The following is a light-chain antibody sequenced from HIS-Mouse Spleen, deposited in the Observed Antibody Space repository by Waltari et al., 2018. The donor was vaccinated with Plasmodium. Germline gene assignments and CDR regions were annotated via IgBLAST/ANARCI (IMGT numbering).Light chain of an antibody. J-gene: IGKJ3*01. V-gene: IGKV3-15*01. Sequence: EIVMTQSPATLSVSPGERATLSCRASQSVSSNLTWYQQKPGPAPRLLFYCASTRATGIPARFSGSGSGTEFTLTISSLQSEDFAVYYCQQYNNWSFTFGPGTKVDIK. CDR3: QQYNNWSFT. CDR2: CAS. CDR1: QSVSSN.